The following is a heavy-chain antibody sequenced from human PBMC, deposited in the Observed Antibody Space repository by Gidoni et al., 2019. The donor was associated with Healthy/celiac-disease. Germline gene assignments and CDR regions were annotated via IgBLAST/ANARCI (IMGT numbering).Heavy chain of an antibody. J-gene: IGHJ6*02. CDR2: IYTSGST. CDR1: GGSISSYY. V-gene: IGHV4-4*07. D-gene: IGHD6-19*01. Sequence: QVQLQESGPGLVKPSETLSRTCTVSGGSISSYYWSWIRQPAGKGLEWIGRIYTSGSTTYNPALKSRVTMSVDTSKNQFSLKLSSVTAADTAVYYCARSAVAGTRGMDVWGQGTTVTVSS. CDR3: ARSAVAGTRGMDV.